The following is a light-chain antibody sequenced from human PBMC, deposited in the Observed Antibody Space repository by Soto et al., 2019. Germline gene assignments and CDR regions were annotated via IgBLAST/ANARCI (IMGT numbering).Light chain of an antibody. CDR3: QQYHNLWT. Sequence: ESVLTQSPGTLSLSPGERATLSCTASHYVYSNVAWFQQRPGQAPRLLIYRASTRATGTPARFSGSGSGTEFTLTITSLQSEDFALYYCQQYHNLWTFGQGTRLEIK. J-gene: IGKJ5*01. V-gene: IGKV3-15*01. CDR2: RAS. CDR1: HYVYSN.